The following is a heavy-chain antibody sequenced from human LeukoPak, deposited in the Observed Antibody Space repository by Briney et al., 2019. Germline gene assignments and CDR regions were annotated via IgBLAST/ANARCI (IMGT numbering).Heavy chain of an antibody. J-gene: IGHJ3*02. Sequence: PGGSLRLSCAASGFTFSSYPMHWVRQAPGKGLEWVAVISYDGTNKYFADSVKGRFTISRDSSKNTLYLQMNSLRAEGTAVYYCARAVPDDSSGWLDAFDIWGQGTMVTVSS. CDR2: ISYDGTNK. D-gene: IGHD6-19*01. CDR3: ARAVPDDSSGWLDAFDI. V-gene: IGHV3-30*04. CDR1: GFTFSSYP.